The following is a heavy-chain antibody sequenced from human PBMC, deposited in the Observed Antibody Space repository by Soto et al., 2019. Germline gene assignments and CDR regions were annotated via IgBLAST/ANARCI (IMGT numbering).Heavy chain of an antibody. CDR2: IYPGDSDT. CDR3: ARLHIVDSSGSSEGLDY. D-gene: IGHD6-19*01. Sequence: GESLKISCKGSGYTFTDYWIGWVRQMPGKGLEWMGIIYPGDSDTRYSPSFQGQATISVDKSSTTAYLQWSSLKASDTAMYYCARLHIVDSSGSSEGLDYWGQGTLVTVSS. CDR1: GYTFTDYW. V-gene: IGHV5-51*01. J-gene: IGHJ4*02.